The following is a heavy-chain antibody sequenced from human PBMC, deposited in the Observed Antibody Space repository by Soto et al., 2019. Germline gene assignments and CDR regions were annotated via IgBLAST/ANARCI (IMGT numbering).Heavy chain of an antibody. J-gene: IGHJ6*02. CDR3: ASRPFYYYGLDV. Sequence: TLSLTCTVSGCSITTAGYSWSWIRQPPGKALEWIGYVHHTGNAYPEPSLKSRVTISLDRSKNQFSLKMTSVTAADTALYYCASRPFYYYGLDVWGQGTTVTVSS. CDR1: GCSITTAGYS. CDR2: VHHTGNA. V-gene: IGHV4-30-2*01.